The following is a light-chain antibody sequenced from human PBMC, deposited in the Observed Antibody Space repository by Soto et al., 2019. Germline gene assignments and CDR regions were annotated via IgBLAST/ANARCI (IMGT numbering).Light chain of an antibody. Sequence: DVQMNQSPFSLSASERDRVTITCRASQSIGRFLAWYQHQPGKAPKLLIYDASTLESWVPSRFSGTGSGTEFTLTTSSLQPEDFATYYCQQSYSTLLTFCGGTKVDIK. CDR3: QQSYSTLLT. J-gene: IGKJ4*01. CDR2: DAS. CDR1: QSIGRF. V-gene: IGKV1-39*01.